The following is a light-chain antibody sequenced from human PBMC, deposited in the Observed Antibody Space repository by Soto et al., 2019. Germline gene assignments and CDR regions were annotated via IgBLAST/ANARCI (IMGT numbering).Light chain of an antibody. J-gene: IGKJ2*01. CDR1: QSVSRNN. CDR2: GAS. CDR3: QQYGSSPRT. V-gene: IGKV3-20*01. Sequence: EIVLTQSPGTLSLSPGERATLSCWASQSVSRNNLAWYQQIPGQAPRLLIYGASTRATGIPDRFSGGGSGTDFTLTISRLEAEDFAVYYCQQYGSSPRTFGQGTKLEIK.